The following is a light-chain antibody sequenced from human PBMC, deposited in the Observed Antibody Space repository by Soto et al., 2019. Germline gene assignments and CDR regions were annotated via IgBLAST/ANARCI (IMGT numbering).Light chain of an antibody. Sequence: IQLTQSPSSLSXXXGXXXXXXXXASQGIGSNLAWYLQKPGEAPKLLVYGASTLQGGVPSRFSGSGSGTLFTLTISSLQPEDFATYFCQQSNSYPLTFGGGTKV. J-gene: IGKJ4*01. CDR2: GAS. CDR1: QGIGSN. CDR3: QQSNSYPLT. V-gene: IGKV1-9*01.